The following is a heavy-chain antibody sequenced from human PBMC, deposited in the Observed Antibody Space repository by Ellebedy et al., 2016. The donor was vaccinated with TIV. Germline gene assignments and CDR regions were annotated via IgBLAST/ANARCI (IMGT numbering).Heavy chain of an antibody. J-gene: IGHJ4*02. V-gene: IGHV3-23*01. CDR2: ISGSGGST. Sequence: GGSLRLXXAASGFTFSSYAMSWVRQAPGKGLEWVSAISGSGGSTYYADSVKGRFTISRDNSKNTLYLQMNSLRAEDTAVYYCAKDAKRGYCSSTSCYTVRYFDYWGQGTLVTVSS. CDR3: AKDAKRGYCSSTSCYTVRYFDY. CDR1: GFTFSSYA. D-gene: IGHD2-2*02.